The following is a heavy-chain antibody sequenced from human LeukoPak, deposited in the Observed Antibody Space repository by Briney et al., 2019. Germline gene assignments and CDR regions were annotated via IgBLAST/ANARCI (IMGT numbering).Heavy chain of an antibody. D-gene: IGHD5-12*01. Sequence: GGSLRLSCTASGFTFGDYAMHWVRQAPGKGLEWVAVISYDGSNKYYADSVKGRFTISRDNSKNTLYLQMNSLRAEDTAVYYCARGPSGYHNTGGQGTLVTVSS. V-gene: IGHV3-30*14. CDR1: GFTFGDYA. CDR3: ARGPSGYHNT. J-gene: IGHJ4*02. CDR2: ISYDGSNK.